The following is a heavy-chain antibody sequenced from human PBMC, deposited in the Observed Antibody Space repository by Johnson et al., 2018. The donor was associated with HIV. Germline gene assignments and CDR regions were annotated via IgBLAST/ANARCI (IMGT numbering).Heavy chain of an antibody. CDR3: ATRKDILTGYDAFYI. Sequence: QVQLVESGGGVVQPGRSLRLSCAASGFTFSSYGMHWVRQAPGKGLEWVAVISYDGSNKYYADSVKGRFTISRDNSKNTLYLQMNSLRAEDTAVYYCATRKDILTGYDAFYIWGQGTMVTVSS. J-gene: IGHJ3*02. CDR2: ISYDGSNK. CDR1: GFTFSSYG. D-gene: IGHD3-9*01. V-gene: IGHV3-30*03.